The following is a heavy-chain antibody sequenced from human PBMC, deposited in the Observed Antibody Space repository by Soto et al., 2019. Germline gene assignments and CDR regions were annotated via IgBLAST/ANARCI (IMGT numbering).Heavy chain of an antibody. D-gene: IGHD1-26*01. CDR2: IYIDGNT. V-gene: IGHV3-66*04. J-gene: IGHJ2*01. CDR3: ARHVGDFWYFDL. CDR1: GFAVTRNY. Sequence: EVQLVESGGGLVQPGGSLRLSCGASGFAVTRNYMGWVRQAPGKGLEWVSSIYIDGNTYYADSVRGRFTAYTDNSQDTLHLQMNRLTVADTAMYYCARHVGDFWYFDLWGRGTLVTVSS.